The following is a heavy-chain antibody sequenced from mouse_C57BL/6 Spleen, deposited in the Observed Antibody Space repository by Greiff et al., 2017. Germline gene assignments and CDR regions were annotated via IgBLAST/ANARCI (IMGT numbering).Heavy chain of an antibody. V-gene: IGHV14-3*01. D-gene: IGHD1-1*01. CDR3: ARGDYGSSYSYYFDY. Sequence: EVQLQQSVAELVRPGASVKLSCTASGFTIKNTYMHWVKQRPEQGLEWIGRIDPANGNTKYAPKFQGKATITADTASNTAYLQLSSLTSEDTAIYYCARGDYGSSYSYYFDYWGQGTTLTVSS. J-gene: IGHJ2*01. CDR2: IDPANGNT. CDR1: GFTIKNTY.